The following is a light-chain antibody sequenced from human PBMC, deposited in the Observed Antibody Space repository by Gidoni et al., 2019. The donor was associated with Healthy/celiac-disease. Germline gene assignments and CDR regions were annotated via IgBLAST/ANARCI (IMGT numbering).Light chain of an antibody. CDR3: QQANSFPVT. J-gene: IGKJ3*01. V-gene: IGKV1-12*01. CDR2: AAS. Sequence: DIHLTQPPSSVSASVGDRVTITCRASQGSSSWLAWYQQKPGEAPKLLIYAASSLQSGVPPRFSGSGSGTDITLTISSLQAEDVATYYCQQANSFPVTFGPGTKVDIK. CDR1: QGSSSW.